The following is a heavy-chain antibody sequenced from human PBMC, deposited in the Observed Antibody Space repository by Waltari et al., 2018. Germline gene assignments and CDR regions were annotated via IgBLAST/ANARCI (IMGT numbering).Heavy chain of an antibody. CDR1: GFTFSRYD. CDR3: ERSGGY. J-gene: IGHJ4*02. V-gene: IGHV3-48*03. CDR2: INAGGSVM. Sequence: QVVDSGGGLVPPGRSLRLAGTASGFTFSRYDFNWFRQAPGKAPEWISRINAGGSVMYYADSVKGRFAISRDNANNFLYLQMDRLTVEDTAVYYCERSGGYWGQGSQVTVSS. D-gene: IGHD3-16*01.